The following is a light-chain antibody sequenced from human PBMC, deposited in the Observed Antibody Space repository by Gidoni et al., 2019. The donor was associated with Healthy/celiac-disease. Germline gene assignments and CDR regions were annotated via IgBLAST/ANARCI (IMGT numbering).Light chain of an antibody. CDR2: EDN. CDR1: SGSIASNY. Sequence: NFMLTQPHSVSESPGKTVTISCTRSSGSIASNYVQWYQQRPGSAPTTVIYEDNQRPSGVPDRFSGSIDSSSNSASLTISGLKTEDEADYYCQSYDNNTVVFGGGTKLTVL. J-gene: IGLJ2*01. V-gene: IGLV6-57*04. CDR3: QSYDNNTVV.